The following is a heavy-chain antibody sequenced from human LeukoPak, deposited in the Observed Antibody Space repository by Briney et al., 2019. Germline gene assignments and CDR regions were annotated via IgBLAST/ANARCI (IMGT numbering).Heavy chain of an antibody. Sequence: AAVKVSCKASGYTFTGYYMHWVRQAPGQGLEWMGWINPNSGGTNYAQKFQGRVTMTRDTSISTAYMELSRLRSDDTAVYYCARREPQWGIAAAGTPGYWGQGTLVTVSS. CDR2: INPNSGGT. V-gene: IGHV1-2*02. CDR1: GYTFTGYY. J-gene: IGHJ4*02. CDR3: ARREPQWGIAAAGTPGY. D-gene: IGHD6-13*01.